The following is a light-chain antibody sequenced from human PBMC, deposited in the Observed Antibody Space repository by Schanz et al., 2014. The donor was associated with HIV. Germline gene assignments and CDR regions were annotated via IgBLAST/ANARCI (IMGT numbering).Light chain of an antibody. J-gene: IGLJ1*01. CDR3: LLSYTDAHV. V-gene: IGLV7-46*01. Sequence: QAVVTQEPSLTVSPGGTVTLTCGSSTGAVTNGHYPYWFQQKPGQAPRTLIYDTANKHSWTPARFSGSLLGGKAALTLSGAQPEDEADYYCLLSYTDAHVFGTGTKVTVL. CDR1: TGAVTNGHY. CDR2: DTA.